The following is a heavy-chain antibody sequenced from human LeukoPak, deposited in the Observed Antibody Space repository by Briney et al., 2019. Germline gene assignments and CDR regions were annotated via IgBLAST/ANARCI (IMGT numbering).Heavy chain of an antibody. Sequence: TTSETLSLTCTVSGGSISSYYWSWIRQPPGKGLEWIGYIYYSGSTNYNPSLKSRVTISVDTSKNQFSLKLSSVTAADTAVYYCARAADSSGWDYYFDYWGQGTLVTVSS. D-gene: IGHD6-19*01. J-gene: IGHJ4*02. CDR2: IYYSGST. CDR3: ARAADSSGWDYYFDY. V-gene: IGHV4-59*01. CDR1: GGSISSYY.